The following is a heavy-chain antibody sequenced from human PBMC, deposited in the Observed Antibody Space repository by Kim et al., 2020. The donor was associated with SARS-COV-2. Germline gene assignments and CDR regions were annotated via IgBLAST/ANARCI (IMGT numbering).Heavy chain of an antibody. V-gene: IGHV4-39*01. J-gene: IGHJ6*02. CDR1: GGSISSSSYY. CDR2: IYYSGST. D-gene: IGHD1-26*01. CDR3: ARQRGVGATYYYYGTDV. Sequence: SETLSLTCTVSGGSISSSSYYWGWIRQPPGKGLEWIGSIYYSGSTYYNPSLRSRVTISVDTSMNQFSLKLSSVTAADTAVYYCARQRGVGATYYYYGTDVWGQGTTVTVSS.